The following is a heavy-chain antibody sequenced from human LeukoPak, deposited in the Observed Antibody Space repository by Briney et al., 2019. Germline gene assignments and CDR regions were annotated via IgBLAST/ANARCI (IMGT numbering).Heavy chain of an antibody. Sequence: SETLSLTCAVYGGSFSGYYWSWIRQPPGKGLEWIGEINHSGSTNYNPSLKSRVTISVDTSKNQFSLKLSSVTAADTAVYYCARDPQRSYSGYEIDYWGQGTLVTVPS. J-gene: IGHJ4*02. CDR2: INHSGST. CDR3: ARDPQRSYSGYEIDY. D-gene: IGHD5-12*01. CDR1: GGSFSGYY. V-gene: IGHV4-34*01.